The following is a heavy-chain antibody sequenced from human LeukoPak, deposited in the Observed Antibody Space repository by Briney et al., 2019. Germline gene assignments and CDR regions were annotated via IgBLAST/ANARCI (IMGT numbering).Heavy chain of an antibody. CDR2: MNPNSGNT. Sequence: ASVKVSCKASGYTFTSYDINWVRQATGQGLEWMGWMNPNSGNTGYAQKFQGRVTMTEDTSTDIAYMELSSLRSEDTAVYYCATGSGWYVVDYWGQGTLVTVSS. J-gene: IGHJ4*02. CDR1: GYTFTSYD. D-gene: IGHD6-19*01. V-gene: IGHV1-8*01. CDR3: ATGSGWYVVDY.